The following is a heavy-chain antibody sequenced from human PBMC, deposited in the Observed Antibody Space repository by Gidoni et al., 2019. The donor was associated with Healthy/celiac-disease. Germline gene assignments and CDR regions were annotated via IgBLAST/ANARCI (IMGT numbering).Heavy chain of an antibody. V-gene: IGHV4-59*01. D-gene: IGHD2-21*01. CDR3: ARDISYCGGDCFRGFDI. CDR2: IYYSGST. CDR1: GGSISSYY. Sequence: QVQLQESGPGLVKPSETLSLTCTVSGGSISSYYWSWIRQPPGKGLEWIGYIYYSGSTNYNPSLKSRVTISVDTSKNQFSLKLSSVTAADTAVYYCARDISYCGGDCFRGFDIWGQGTMVTVSS. J-gene: IGHJ3*02.